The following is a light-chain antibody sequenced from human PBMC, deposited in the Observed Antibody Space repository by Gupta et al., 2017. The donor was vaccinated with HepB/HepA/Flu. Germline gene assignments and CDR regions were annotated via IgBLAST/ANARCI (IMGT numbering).Light chain of an antibody. Sequence: DIVMTQSPESLAMSLGERATINCRSSQNVLYSATNKNYLAWYQQKAGQSPKLLISWASTRESGVPDRFGGSGSGTDFTLTISSLQPEDAAVYFCQQYYTTPPAFGQGTRLEIK. CDR2: WAS. CDR1: QNVLYSATNKNY. J-gene: IGKJ5*01. V-gene: IGKV4-1*01. CDR3: QQYYTTPPA.